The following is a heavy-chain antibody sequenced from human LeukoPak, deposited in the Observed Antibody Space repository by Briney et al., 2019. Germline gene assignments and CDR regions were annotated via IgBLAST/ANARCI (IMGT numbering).Heavy chain of an antibody. CDR3: AREGVGATGHYFDY. D-gene: IGHD1-26*01. CDR1: GGSFSGYY. J-gene: IGHJ4*02. Sequence: SETLSLTCAVYGGSFSGYYWSWIRQPPGKGLEWIGEINHSGSTNYNPSLKSRVTISVDTSKNQFSLKLSSVTAEDTAVYYCAREGVGATGHYFDYWGQGTLVTVSS. CDR2: INHSGST. V-gene: IGHV4-34*01.